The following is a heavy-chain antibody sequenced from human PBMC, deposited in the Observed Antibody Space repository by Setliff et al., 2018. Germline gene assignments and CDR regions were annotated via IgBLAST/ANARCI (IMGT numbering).Heavy chain of an antibody. D-gene: IGHD3-22*01. CDR2: IYYTGST. Sequence: SETLSLTCTVSGGSLNSGDYFWSWFRQLPGKGLEWIGYIYYTGSTHYNPSLKSRLTMSVDTSKNQFSLNLKSVTAADTAVYFCARDGSYYDRGGNRTWFFDLWGRGTLVTVSS. V-gene: IGHV4-31*03. J-gene: IGHJ2*01. CDR1: GGSLNSGDYF. CDR3: ARDGSYYDRGGNRTWFFDL.